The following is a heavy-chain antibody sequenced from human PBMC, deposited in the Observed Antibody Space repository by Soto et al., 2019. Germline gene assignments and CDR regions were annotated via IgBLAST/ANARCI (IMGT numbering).Heavy chain of an antibody. D-gene: IGHD6-19*01. CDR3: ARARLERGAEYFQH. CDR1: GFTFSSYE. J-gene: IGHJ1*01. CDR2: ISSSGSTI. V-gene: IGHV3-48*03. Sequence: EVQLVESGGGLVQPGGSLRLSCAASGFTFSSYEMNWVRQAPGKGLEWVSYISSSGSTIYYADSVKGRFTISRDNAKNSLYLQMNSLRAEDTAVYYCARARLERGAEYFQHWGQGTLVTVSS.